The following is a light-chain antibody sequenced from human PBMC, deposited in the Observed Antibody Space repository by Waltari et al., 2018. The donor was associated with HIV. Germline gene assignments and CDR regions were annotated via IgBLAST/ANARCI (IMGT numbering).Light chain of an antibody. CDR1: QSVSNTF. CDR2: DAS. V-gene: IGKV3-20*01. J-gene: IGKJ2*01. Sequence: IVLTQSPGTLPLFPGERATLSCRASQSVSNTFLAWYQQRPDKAPRLLIFDASTRATGIPARFSGSGSGTDFTLTISRLEPEDFAVYYCQQYATSPYNFGQGTKLEIK. CDR3: QQYATSPYN.